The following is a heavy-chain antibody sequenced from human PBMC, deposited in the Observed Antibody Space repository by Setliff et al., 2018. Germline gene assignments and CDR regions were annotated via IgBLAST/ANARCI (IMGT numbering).Heavy chain of an antibody. CDR1: GGTFSGYA. V-gene: IGHV1-69*13. D-gene: IGHD2-2*02. CDR2: IIPIFGTA. Sequence: ASVKVSCKASGGTFSGYAISWVRQAPGQGLEWMGGIIPIFGTANYAQKFQGRVTITADESTSTAYMELSSLRSEDTAVYYCARDSRGLVPAAIEGSYYYGMDVWGQGTTVTVSS. CDR3: ARDSRGLVPAAIEGSYYYGMDV. J-gene: IGHJ6*02.